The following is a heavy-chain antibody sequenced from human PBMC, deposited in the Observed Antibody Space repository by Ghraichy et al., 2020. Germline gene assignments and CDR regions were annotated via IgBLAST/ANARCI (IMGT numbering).Heavy chain of an antibody. Sequence: SETLSLTCTVSGGSISSYYWSWIRQPPGKGLEWIGYIYYSGSTNYNPSLKSRVTISVDTSKNQFSLKLSSVTAADTAVYYCARESSYAVAGGYFDYWGQGTLVTVSS. D-gene: IGHD6-19*01. J-gene: IGHJ4*02. CDR1: GGSISSYY. CDR2: IYYSGST. CDR3: ARESSYAVAGGYFDY. V-gene: IGHV4-59*01.